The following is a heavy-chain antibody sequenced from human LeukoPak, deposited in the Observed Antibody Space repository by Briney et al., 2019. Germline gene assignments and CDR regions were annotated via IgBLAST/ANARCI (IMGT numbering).Heavy chain of an antibody. CDR3: AKCGRAGYSYGFDAFDI. Sequence: PGGSLRLSCAASGFTFSSYAMSWVRQAPGKGLEWVSAISGSGGSTYYADSVKGRFTISRDNSKNTLYLQMNSLRAEDTAVYYCAKCGRAGYSYGFDAFDIWGQGTMVTVSS. V-gene: IGHV3-23*01. J-gene: IGHJ3*02. D-gene: IGHD5-18*01. CDR1: GFTFSSYA. CDR2: ISGSGGST.